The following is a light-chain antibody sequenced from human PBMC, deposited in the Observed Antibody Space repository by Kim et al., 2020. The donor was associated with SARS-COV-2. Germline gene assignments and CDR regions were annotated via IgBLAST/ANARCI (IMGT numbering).Light chain of an antibody. J-gene: IGLJ3*02. Sequence: QSVLTQPASVSGSPGQSITISCTGTSSDVGGYNYVSWYQQHPGKAPKLMIYDVSNRPSGVSNRFSGSKSGNTASLTISGLQAEDEADYYCSSYTSISTLSWVFGGGTQLTVL. CDR1: SSDVGGYNY. CDR3: SSYTSISTLSWV. V-gene: IGLV2-14*03. CDR2: DVS.